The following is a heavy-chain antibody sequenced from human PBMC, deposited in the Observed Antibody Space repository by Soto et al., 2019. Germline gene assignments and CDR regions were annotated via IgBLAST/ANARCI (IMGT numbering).Heavy chain of an antibody. J-gene: IGHJ6*02. Sequence: GGSLRLSCAASGFTFSTSNMYWVRQAPGKGLEWVSYISGSSFTIYYADSVKGRFTISRDNAKNSLYLQMNSLRAEDTAVYYCTRFRSDYYYYYGMDVWGQGTTVTVSS. V-gene: IGHV3-48*04. CDR2: ISGSSFTI. CDR3: TRFRSDYYYYYGMDV. CDR1: GFTFSTSN.